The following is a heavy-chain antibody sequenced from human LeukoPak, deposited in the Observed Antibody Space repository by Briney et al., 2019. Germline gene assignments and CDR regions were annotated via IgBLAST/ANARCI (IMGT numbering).Heavy chain of an antibody. J-gene: IGHJ3*02. D-gene: IGHD7-27*01. CDR3: ARANWAHDAFDI. CDR2: INPNSGGT. V-gene: IGHV1-2*02. CDR1: GYTFTGYY. Sequence: GASVKVSCKASGYTFTGYYVHWVRQAPGQGREWMGWINPNSGGTNYAQKFQGRVTTTRDTSISTAYMELSRLRSDDTAVYYCARANWAHDAFDIWGQGTMVTVSS.